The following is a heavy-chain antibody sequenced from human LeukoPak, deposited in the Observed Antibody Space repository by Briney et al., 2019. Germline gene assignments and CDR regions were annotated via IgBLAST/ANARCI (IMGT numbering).Heavy chain of an antibody. CDR3: AKDSDYDFWSGYSKGYFDY. CDR1: GFTFDDYA. V-gene: IGHV3-9*03. D-gene: IGHD3-3*01. CDR2: ISCNSGSI. Sequence: GGFLRLSCAASGFTFDDYAMHWVRQAPGKGLEWVSGISCNSGSIGYADSVKGRFTISRDNAKNSLYLQMNSLRAEDMALYYCAKDSDYDFWSGYSKGYFDYWGQGTLVTVSS. J-gene: IGHJ4*02.